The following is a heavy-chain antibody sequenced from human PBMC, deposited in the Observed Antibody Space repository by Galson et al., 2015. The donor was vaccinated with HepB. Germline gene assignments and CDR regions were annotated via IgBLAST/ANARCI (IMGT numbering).Heavy chain of an antibody. CDR1: GYTFTSYY. J-gene: IGHJ6*03. Sequence: QSGAEVKKPGEPLRISCKASGYTFTSYYMHWVRQAPGQGLEWMGIINPSGGSTSYAQKFQGRVSMTRDTSTSTVYMELSSLRSEDTAVYYCARDLTGLPQGYYYYYMDVWGKGTTVTVSS. D-gene: IGHD5-18*01. CDR2: INPSGGST. V-gene: IGHV1-46*01. CDR3: ARDLTGLPQGYYYYYMDV.